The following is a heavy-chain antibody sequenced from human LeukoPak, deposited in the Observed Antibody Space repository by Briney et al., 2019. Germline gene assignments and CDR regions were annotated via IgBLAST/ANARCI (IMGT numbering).Heavy chain of an antibody. J-gene: IGHJ5*02. D-gene: IGHD2/OR15-2a*01. Sequence: GPLSLACAASGFNFNNYWMHWVRQPPGKGLEWVSRINSDGSTTTYADSVKGRFTISRDNTKNMLYLQMNSLTAEDTAMYYCASLSQYPSAWFDPWGQGTLVTVSS. CDR2: INSDGSTT. V-gene: IGHV3-74*03. CDR1: GFNFNNYW. CDR3: ASLSQYPSAWFDP.